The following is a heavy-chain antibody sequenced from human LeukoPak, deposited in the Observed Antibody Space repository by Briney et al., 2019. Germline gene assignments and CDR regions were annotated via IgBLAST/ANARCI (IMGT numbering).Heavy chain of an antibody. V-gene: IGHV4-59*01. Sequence: SETLSLTCTVSGGSISSYYWSWIRQPPGKGLEWIGYIYYSGSTNYNPSLKSRVTISVDTSKNQFSLKLSSVTAADTAVYYCARVVLTMVRGVIMNYYYYYMDVWGKGTTVTVSS. CDR1: GGSISSYY. D-gene: IGHD3-10*01. CDR2: IYYSGST. J-gene: IGHJ6*03. CDR3: ARVVLTMVRGVIMNYYYYYMDV.